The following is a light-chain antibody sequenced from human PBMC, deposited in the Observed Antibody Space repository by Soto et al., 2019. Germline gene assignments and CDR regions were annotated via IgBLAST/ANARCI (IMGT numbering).Light chain of an antibody. Sequence: QSALTQPPSASGSPGQSVTISCTGTSCDVGGYNYVSWYQQHPGKAPKLMIYEVSKRPSGVPDRFSGSKSGNTASLTVSGLQAEDEADYYCSSYAGSNNLYVFGTGTKVTVL. CDR2: EVS. J-gene: IGLJ1*01. CDR3: SSYAGSNNLYV. V-gene: IGLV2-8*01. CDR1: SCDVGGYNY.